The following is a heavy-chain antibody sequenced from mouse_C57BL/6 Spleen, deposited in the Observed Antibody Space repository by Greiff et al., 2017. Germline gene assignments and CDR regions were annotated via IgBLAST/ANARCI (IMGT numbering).Heavy chain of an antibody. CDR3: TRHPFITTVVHDY. J-gene: IGHJ2*01. CDR2: IDPETGGT. CDR1: GYTFTDYE. D-gene: IGHD1-1*01. Sequence: VQLVESGAELVRPGASVTLSCKASGYTFTDYEMHWVKQTPVHGLEWIGAIDPETGGTAYNQKFKGKAILTADKSSSTAYMELRSLTSEDSAVYYCTRHPFITTVVHDYWGQGTTLTVSS. V-gene: IGHV1-15*01.